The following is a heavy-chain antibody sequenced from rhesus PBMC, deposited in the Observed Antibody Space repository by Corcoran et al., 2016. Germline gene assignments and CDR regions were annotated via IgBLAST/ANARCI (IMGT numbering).Heavy chain of an antibody. D-gene: IGHD1-26*01. J-gene: IGHJ4*01. CDR3: ARTNWNYYFDY. CDR2: ISGSGGST. Sequence: QLQLQESGPGLVKPSETLSLTCAVSGGSISSNYWSWIRQPLGKGLEWIGRISGSGGSTDYNPSLTSRVTLSTATSKNQFYLKLSSVTAADTAVYYCARTNWNYYFDYWGQGVLVTVSS. V-gene: IGHV4-173*01. CDR1: GGSISSNY.